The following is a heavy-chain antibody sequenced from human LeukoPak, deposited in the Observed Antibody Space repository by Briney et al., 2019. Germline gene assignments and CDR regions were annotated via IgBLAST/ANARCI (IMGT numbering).Heavy chain of an antibody. CDR2: ISSSGSTI. Sequence: GGSLRLSCAASGFTFSSYEMNWVRQAPGKGLEWVSYISSSGSTIYYADSVKGRFTISRDNARNSLYLQMNSLRAEDTAVYYCARDFLYSSGLADSWGQGTLVTVSS. J-gene: IGHJ4*02. CDR3: ARDFLYSSGLADS. CDR1: GFTFSSYE. D-gene: IGHD6-19*01. V-gene: IGHV3-48*03.